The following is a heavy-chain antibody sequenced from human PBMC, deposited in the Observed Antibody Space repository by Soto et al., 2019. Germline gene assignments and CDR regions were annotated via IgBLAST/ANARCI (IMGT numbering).Heavy chain of an antibody. CDR1: GFAFSAYA. V-gene: IGHV3-23*01. Sequence: DVQLLESGGSLVQPGGSLRLSCSASGFAFSAYAMSWVRQAPQKGLEWVSGIGGGGHDTRYGDSVKGRFTISRDNSRNTLYLEMNRLTAKDTAVYYCAKHPIFGVVTHYFAHWGRGILVTVSS. CDR2: IGGGGHDT. CDR3: AKHPIFGVVTHYFAH. J-gene: IGHJ4*02. D-gene: IGHD3-3*01.